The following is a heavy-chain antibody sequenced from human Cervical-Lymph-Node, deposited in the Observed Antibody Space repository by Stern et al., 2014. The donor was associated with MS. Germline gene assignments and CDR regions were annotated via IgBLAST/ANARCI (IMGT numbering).Heavy chain of an antibody. CDR1: GYTFTSYW. Sequence: DVQLAQSGPEVKRPGESLKISCQASGYTFTSYWIGWVRPMPGKALEWIAIIFPGGSYIRYSPSFQGQVTISADKSSSTAYLQWNNLKASDTAIYYCARQRYFDYWGQGTLVTVSS. CDR2: IFPGGSYI. V-gene: IGHV5-51*01. CDR3: ARQRYFDY. J-gene: IGHJ4*02.